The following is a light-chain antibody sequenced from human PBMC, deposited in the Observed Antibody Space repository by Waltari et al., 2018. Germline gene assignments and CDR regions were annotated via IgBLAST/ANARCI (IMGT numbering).Light chain of an antibody. J-gene: IGKJ4*01. CDR3: QQSYSTPQT. Sequence: QSPSSLSASVGDRVTITCRASQSISSYLNWYQQKPGKAPKLLIYAASSLQSGVPSRFSGSGSGTDFTLTISSLQPEDFATYYCQQSYSTPQTFGGGTKVEIK. CDR2: AAS. V-gene: IGKV1-39*01. CDR1: QSISSY.